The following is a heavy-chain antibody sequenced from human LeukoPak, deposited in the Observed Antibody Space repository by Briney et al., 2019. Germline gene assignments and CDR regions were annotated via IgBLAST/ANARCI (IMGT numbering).Heavy chain of an antibody. V-gene: IGHV4-34*01. CDR3: AAGVDVLCYGMDV. D-gene: IGHD5/OR15-5a*01. CDR1: GGSFSGYY. J-gene: IGHJ6*02. Sequence: TSSETLSLTCAVYGGSFSGYYWSWIRQPPGKGLEWIGEINHSGSTNYNPSLKSRVTISVDTSKNQFSLKLSSVTAADTAVYYCAAGVDVLCYGMDVWGQGTTVTVSS. CDR2: INHSGST.